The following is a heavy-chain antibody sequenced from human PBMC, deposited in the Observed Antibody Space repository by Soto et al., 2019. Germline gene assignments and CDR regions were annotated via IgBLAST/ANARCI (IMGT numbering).Heavy chain of an antibody. V-gene: IGHV1-69*13. CDR2: IIPIFGTA. J-gene: IGHJ4*02. CDR3: ARGYSSSWYGFDY. Sequence: SVKVSCKASGGTFSSYAISWVRQAPGQGLEWMGGIIPIFGTANYAQKFQGRVTITADESTSTAYMELTSLRSEDTAAYYCARGYSSSWYGFDYWGQGTLVTVSS. CDR1: GGTFSSYA. D-gene: IGHD6-13*01.